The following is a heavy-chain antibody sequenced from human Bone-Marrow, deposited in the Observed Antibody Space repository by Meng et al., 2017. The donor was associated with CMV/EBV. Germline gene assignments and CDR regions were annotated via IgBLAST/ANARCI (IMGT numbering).Heavy chain of an antibody. Sequence: YWGWVRQPPGKGLEWIGRIYYSGSTYYNPSLKSRVTISVDTSKNQFSLKLSSVTAADTAVYYCARETRGLITMVRGVIITGNWFDPWGQGTLVTVSS. J-gene: IGHJ5*02. V-gene: IGHV4-39*07. CDR3: ARETRGLITMVRGVIITGNWFDP. CDR1: Y. CDR2: IYYSGST. D-gene: IGHD3-10*01.